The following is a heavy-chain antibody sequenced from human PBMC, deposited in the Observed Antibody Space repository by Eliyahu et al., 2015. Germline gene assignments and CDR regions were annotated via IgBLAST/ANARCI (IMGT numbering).Heavy chain of an antibody. CDR2: IYPGDSDT. CDR3: ARLAYYDYIWGNMGDY. D-gene: IGHD3-16*01. CDR1: GYXXTSYW. Sequence: EVQLVQSXAEVKXPGXSLXISXKGSGYXXTSYWIXWVRQMPGKGLEWMGIIYPGDSDTRYSPSFQGQVTISADKSISTAYLQWSSLKASDTAMYYCARLAYYDYIWGNMGDYWGQGTLVTVSS. V-gene: IGHV5-51*01. J-gene: IGHJ4*02.